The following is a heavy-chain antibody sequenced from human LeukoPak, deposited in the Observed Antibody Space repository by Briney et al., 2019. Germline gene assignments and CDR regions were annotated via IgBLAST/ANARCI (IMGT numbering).Heavy chain of an antibody. V-gene: IGHV1-69*13. CDR1: GGTFSIYA. D-gene: IGHD6-13*01. Sequence: SVNVSCKASGGTFSIYAISWVRQAPGQGLEWMGGITPIFGTANYAQKFQGRVTITADESTSTAYMELSSLRSEDTAVYYCARGGDGYSSSCCWFDPWGQGTLVTVSS. CDR2: ITPIFGTA. J-gene: IGHJ5*02. CDR3: ARGGDGYSSSCCWFDP.